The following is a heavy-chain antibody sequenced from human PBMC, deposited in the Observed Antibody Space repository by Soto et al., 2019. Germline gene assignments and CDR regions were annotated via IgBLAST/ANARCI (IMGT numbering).Heavy chain of an antibody. CDR1: GFSLITSGVG. V-gene: IGHV2-5*02. Sequence: SGPTLVNPTQTLTLTFTFSGFSLITSGVGVGWIRQPPGKALEWLALIYWDDDKRYSPSLKSRLTIIKDTSKNQVVLTMTNMDPVDTATYYCAHSGAYDYLWGIPGPFDYWGQGTLVTVS. D-gene: IGHD3-16*01. CDR2: IYWDDDK. J-gene: IGHJ4*02. CDR3: AHSGAYDYLWGIPGPFDY.